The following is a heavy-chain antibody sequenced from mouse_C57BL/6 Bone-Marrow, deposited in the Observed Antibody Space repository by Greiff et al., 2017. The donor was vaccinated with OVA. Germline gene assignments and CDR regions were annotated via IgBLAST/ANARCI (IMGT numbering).Heavy chain of an antibody. CDR1: GYTFTNYW. D-gene: IGHD2-3*01. CDR2: IYPGGGYT. V-gene: IGHV1-63*01. Sequence: QVQLKESGAELVRPGTSVKMSCKASGYTFTNYWIGWAKQRPGHGLEWIGDIYPGGGYTNYNEKFKGKATLTADKSSSTAYMQFSSLTSEDSAIYYCARWGGYSPDYWGQGTTLTVSS. J-gene: IGHJ2*01. CDR3: ARWGGYSPDY.